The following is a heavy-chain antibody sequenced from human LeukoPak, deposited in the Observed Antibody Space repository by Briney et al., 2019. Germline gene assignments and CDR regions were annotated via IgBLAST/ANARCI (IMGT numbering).Heavy chain of an antibody. CDR1: GFTFDDYA. Sequence: KTGGSLRLSCAASGFTFDDYAMHWVRQAPGKGLEWVSGISWNSGSIGYADSVKGRFTISRDNPKNSLYLQMNSLRAEDTALYYCAKGLDSSGPYPFDYWGQGTLVTVSS. CDR3: AKGLDSSGPYPFDY. D-gene: IGHD6-19*01. V-gene: IGHV3-9*01. CDR2: ISWNSGSI. J-gene: IGHJ4*02.